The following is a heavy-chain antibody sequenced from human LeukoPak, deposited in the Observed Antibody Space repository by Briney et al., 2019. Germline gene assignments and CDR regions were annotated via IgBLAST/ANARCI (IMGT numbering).Heavy chain of an antibody. CDR2: IYHSGST. CDR3: ARLVVPALNLDY. J-gene: IGHJ4*02. Sequence: SETLSLTCTVSGGSISSHYWSWIRQPPGKGLEWIGYIYHSGSTNYNPSLKSRVTISADTSKNQFSLKLSSVTAADTAVYYCARLVVPALNLDYWGQGTLVTVSS. D-gene: IGHD2-2*01. CDR1: GGSISSHY. V-gene: IGHV4-59*11.